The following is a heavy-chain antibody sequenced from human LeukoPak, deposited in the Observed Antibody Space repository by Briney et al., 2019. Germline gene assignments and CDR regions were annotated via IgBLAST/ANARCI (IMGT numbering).Heavy chain of an antibody. CDR2: IIPIFGTA. Sequence: SVKVSCKPSVGTFSSYAISGVRQAPGQGLEWMGGIIPIFGTANYAQKFQGRVTITADESTSTAYMELSSLRSEDTAVYYCARDFSSSSLSYWGQGTLVTVSS. CDR3: ARDFSSSSLSY. J-gene: IGHJ4*02. D-gene: IGHD6-13*01. V-gene: IGHV1-69*01. CDR1: VGTFSSYA.